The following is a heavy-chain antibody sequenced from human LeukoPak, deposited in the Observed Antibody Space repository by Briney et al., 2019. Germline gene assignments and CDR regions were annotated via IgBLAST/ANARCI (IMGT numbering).Heavy chain of an antibody. J-gene: IGHJ4*02. Sequence: SETLSLTCTVSGGSISSSSYYWGWIRQPPGKGLEWIASIYYSGSTYYNPSLKSRVTISVDTSKNQFSLKLSSVTAADTAVYYCARIMTTVDYWGQGTLVTVSS. CDR1: GGSISSSSYY. V-gene: IGHV4-39*01. CDR2: IYYSGST. CDR3: ARIMTTVDY. D-gene: IGHD4-11*01.